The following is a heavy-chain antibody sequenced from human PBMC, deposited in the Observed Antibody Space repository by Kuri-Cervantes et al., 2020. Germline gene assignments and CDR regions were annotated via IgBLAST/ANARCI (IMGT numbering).Heavy chain of an antibody. CDR1: GGSIRSRTSY. CDR3: ARAQIPQWLGAFDI. CDR2: IYSGGST. V-gene: IGHV3-53*01. Sequence: ETLSLTCTVSGGSIRSRTSYWGWIRQPPGKGLEWVSVIYSGGSTYYADSVKGRFTISRDNSKNTLYLQMNSLRAEDTAVYYCARAQIPQWLGAFDIWGQGTMVTVSS. J-gene: IGHJ3*02. D-gene: IGHD6-19*01.